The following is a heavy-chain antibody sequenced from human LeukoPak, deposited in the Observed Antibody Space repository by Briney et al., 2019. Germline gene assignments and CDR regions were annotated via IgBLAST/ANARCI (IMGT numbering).Heavy chain of an antibody. D-gene: IGHD1-1*01. CDR1: GYTFTDYY. J-gene: IGHJ4*02. CDR3: ARGLGNDGIFDL. V-gene: IGHV1-2*02. Sequence: GASVKVSCKASGYTFTDYYMHWVRQAPGQGLEWMGWINPNSGDTNYAQNFQGRVTMTRDTSISTAYMELSSLRSEDTAVYYCARGLGNDGIFDLWGQGTLVTVSS. CDR2: INPNSGDT.